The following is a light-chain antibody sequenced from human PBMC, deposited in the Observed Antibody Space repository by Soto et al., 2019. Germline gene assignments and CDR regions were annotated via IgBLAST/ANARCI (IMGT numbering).Light chain of an antibody. CDR2: TTS. J-gene: IGKJ4*01. Sequence: DIQMTQSPSTLSASVGDRVTITCRASQSFSTWLAWYQQKPGKAPNLLIYTTSILDSGVPSRFSGSGSGTESTLTISSLQSDDFANYYCQHYNSNPLTFGGGTKVEIK. CDR1: QSFSTW. CDR3: QHYNSNPLT. V-gene: IGKV1-5*03.